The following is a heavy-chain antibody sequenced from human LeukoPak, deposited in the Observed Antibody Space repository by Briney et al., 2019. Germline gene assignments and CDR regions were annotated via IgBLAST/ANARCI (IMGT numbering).Heavy chain of an antibody. J-gene: IGHJ1*01. D-gene: IGHD3-9*01. CDR3: ARDGHYDILTGYFQD. V-gene: IGHV3-11*01. CDR2: ITNSGTTI. Sequence: GGSLRLSCAASGFTFTDYYMSWIRQAPGKGLEWVSSITNSGTTIYYADSVKGRFTISRDTATNSLYLQMNSLRAEDTAVYYCARDGHYDILTGYFQDWGQGTLVTVSS. CDR1: GFTFTDYY.